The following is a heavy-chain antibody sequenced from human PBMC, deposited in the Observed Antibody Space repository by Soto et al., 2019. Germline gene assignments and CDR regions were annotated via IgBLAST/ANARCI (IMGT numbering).Heavy chain of an antibody. J-gene: IGHJ4*02. CDR1: GYTFTNLG. CDR3: ARERHTFSSGWYGVDY. D-gene: IGHD6-19*01. CDR2: VSVYNANT. Sequence: QVQLVQSGAEVKKPGASVKVSCKASGYTFTNLGLSWVRQAPGQGLEWVGWVSVYNANTNYAQKLQDRVTMTTDTSTSTAYMELRSLTSDDTAVYYCARERHTFSSGWYGVDYWGQGTLVTVSS. V-gene: IGHV1-18*01.